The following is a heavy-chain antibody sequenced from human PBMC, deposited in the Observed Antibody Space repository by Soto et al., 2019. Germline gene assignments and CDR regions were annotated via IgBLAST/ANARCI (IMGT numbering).Heavy chain of an antibody. CDR3: ERLRDYHYGMHV. CDR1: GFTVSSNY. V-gene: IGHV3-53*01. Sequence: PGGSLRLSCAASGFTVSSNYMSWLRQGPGKGLEWVSVIHSGDSTYYADSVKGRFTISRDNSKNTVFLQMNSLRAEDTAVYYCERLRDYHYGMHVWGQGTTVTVSS. CDR2: IHSGDST. J-gene: IGHJ6*02. D-gene: IGHD3-10*01.